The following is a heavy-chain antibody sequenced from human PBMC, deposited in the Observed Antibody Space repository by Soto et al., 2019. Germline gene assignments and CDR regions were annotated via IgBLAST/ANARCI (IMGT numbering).Heavy chain of an antibody. D-gene: IGHD3-3*01. Sequence: GGSLRLSCVASDFTFSTYSMNWVRQAPGKGLEWVAYISATSNHIYYADSLKGRFTISRDNAKSSLYLHMNSLRAEDTAVYFCARDSITIFGGGMDVWGQGTTGTVS. CDR1: DFTFSTYS. CDR2: ISATSNHI. V-gene: IGHV3-21*01. J-gene: IGHJ6*02. CDR3: ARDSITIFGGGMDV.